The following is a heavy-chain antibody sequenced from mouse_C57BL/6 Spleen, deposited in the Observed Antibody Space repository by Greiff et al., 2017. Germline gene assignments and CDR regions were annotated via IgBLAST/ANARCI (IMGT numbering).Heavy chain of an antibody. CDR2: INPSTGGT. D-gene: IGHD2-12*01. CDR1: GYSFTGYY. Sequence: EVQLQQSGPELVKPGASVKISCKASGYSFTGYYMNWVKQSPEKSLEWIGEINPSTGGTTYNQKFKAKATLTVDKSSSTAYMQLKSLTSEDSAVYYCARNDAYFDYWGQGTTLTVSS. CDR3: ARNDAYFDY. J-gene: IGHJ2*01. V-gene: IGHV1-42*01.